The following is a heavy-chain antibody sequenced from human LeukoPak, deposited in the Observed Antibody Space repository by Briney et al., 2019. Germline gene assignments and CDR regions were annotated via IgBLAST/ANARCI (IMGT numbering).Heavy chain of an antibody. CDR2: IHYSGGT. J-gene: IGHJ4*02. V-gene: IGHV4-59*01. D-gene: IGHD3/OR15-3a*01. CDR3: AREVYGPSDW. CDR1: GGSIRRNY. Sequence: LETLSLTCTVSGGSIRRNYWSWIRQPPGKGLEWIGYIHYSGGTNYNPSLKSRVTMSVDTSKNQFSLRLSSVTAADTAVYYCAREVYGPSDWWGQGTLVTVSS.